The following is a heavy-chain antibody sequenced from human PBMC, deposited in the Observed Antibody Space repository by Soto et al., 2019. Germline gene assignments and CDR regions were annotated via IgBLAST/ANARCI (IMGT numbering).Heavy chain of an antibody. J-gene: IGHJ5*02. CDR2: IYYSGST. CDR1: GGSISSYY. Sequence: SETLSLTCTVSGGSISSYYWSWIRQPPGKGLEWIGYIYYSGSTNYNPSLKSRVTISVDTSKNQFSLKLSSVTAADTAVYYCATVGRAIAAAGNWFDPWGQGTLVTVSS. V-gene: IGHV4-59*01. D-gene: IGHD6-13*01. CDR3: ATVGRAIAAAGNWFDP.